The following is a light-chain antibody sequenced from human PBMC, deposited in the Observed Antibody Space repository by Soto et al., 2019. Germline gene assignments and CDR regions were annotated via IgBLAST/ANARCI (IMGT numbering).Light chain of an antibody. J-gene: IGLJ3*02. CDR2: SND. CDR3: AAWDDSLNGQGV. Sequence: QSVLTQPPSASGTPGQRVSISCSGSSSNIGRNTVNWYQQLPGTAPKVLIYSNDQRPSGVPDRFSGSKSGTSASLAISGLQSEDEADDYCAAWDDSLNGQGVFGGGTQLTVL. V-gene: IGLV1-44*01. CDR1: SSNIGRNT.